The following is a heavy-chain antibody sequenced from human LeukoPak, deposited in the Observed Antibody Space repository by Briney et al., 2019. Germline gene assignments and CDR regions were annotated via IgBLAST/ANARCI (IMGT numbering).Heavy chain of an antibody. CDR2: IIPIFGTA. Sequence: ASVKVSCKASGGTFSSYAISWVRRAPGQGLEWMGGIIPIFGTANYAQKFQGRVTITADESTSTAYMELSSLRSEDTAVYYCARADSSGYYLENWFDPWGQGTLVTVSS. D-gene: IGHD3-22*01. CDR1: GGTFSSYA. J-gene: IGHJ5*02. CDR3: ARADSSGYYLENWFDP. V-gene: IGHV1-69*13.